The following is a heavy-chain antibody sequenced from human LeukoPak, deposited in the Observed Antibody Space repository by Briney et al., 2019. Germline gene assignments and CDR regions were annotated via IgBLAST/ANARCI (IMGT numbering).Heavy chain of an antibody. CDR1: GFMFRNYW. CDR2: IKQDGSAK. Sequence: GGSLRLSCAASGFMFRNYWMSWVRQAPGKGLDWVANIKQDGSAKHYVDPVKGRFTISRDNAKNSLYLQMNSLRAEDTAVYYCAREGPVVIPTTPSSSYYYYMDVWGKGTTVTVSS. D-gene: IGHD2-2*01. CDR3: AREGPVVIPTTPSSSYYYYMDV. V-gene: IGHV3-7*01. J-gene: IGHJ6*03.